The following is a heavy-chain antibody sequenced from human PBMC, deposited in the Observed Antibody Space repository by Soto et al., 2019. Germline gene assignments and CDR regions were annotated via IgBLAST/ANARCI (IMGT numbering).Heavy chain of an antibody. J-gene: IGHJ4*02. CDR1: ECTFSNYA. V-gene: IGHV3-23*01. Sequence: PGGSLRLSCSAFECTFSNYAMSWVRQAPGKGRKWVSAISDTGDTTYYADSVKGRFTISRDNSKNTLHLQMNSLRVEDTAIYYCAKSFYYGSESSYKGFDYWGQGILVTVSS. D-gene: IGHD3-10*01. CDR3: AKSFYYGSESSYKGFDY. CDR2: ISDTGDTT.